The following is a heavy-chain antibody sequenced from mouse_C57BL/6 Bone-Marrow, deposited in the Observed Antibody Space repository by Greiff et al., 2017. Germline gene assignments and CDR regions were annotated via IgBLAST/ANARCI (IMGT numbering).Heavy chain of an antibody. CDR2: IDPSDSYT. V-gene: IGHV1-50*01. CDR1: GYTFTSYW. J-gene: IGHJ4*01. D-gene: IGHD2-1*01. CDR3: AVLLSY. Sequence: VQLQQPGAELVKPGASVKLSCKASGYTFTSYWMQWVKQRPGQGLEWIGEIDPSDSYTNYNQKFKGKATLTVDTSSSTAYMQLSSLTSEDSAVYYCAVLLSYWGQGTSVTGSS.